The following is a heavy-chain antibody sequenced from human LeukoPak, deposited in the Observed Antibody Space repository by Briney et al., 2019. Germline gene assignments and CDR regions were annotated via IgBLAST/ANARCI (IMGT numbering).Heavy chain of an antibody. J-gene: IGHJ6*03. CDR1: GGSISSYY. D-gene: IGHD6-13*01. CDR3: ARERQQLVYYYYYYYMDV. Sequence: SETLSLTCTVSGGSISSYYWSWIRQPPGKGLEWMGYIYYSGSTNYNPSLKSRVTISVDTSKNQFSLKLSSVTAADTAVYYCARERQQLVYYYYYYYMDVWGKGTTVTVSS. CDR2: IYYSGST. V-gene: IGHV4-59*01.